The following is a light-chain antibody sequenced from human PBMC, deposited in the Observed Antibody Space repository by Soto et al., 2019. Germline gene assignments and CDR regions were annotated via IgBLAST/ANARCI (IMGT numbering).Light chain of an antibody. CDR1: SSDVGGYNY. J-gene: IGLJ3*02. Sequence: QSVLTQPRSVSGSPGQSVTISCTGTSSDVGGYNYVSWYQQYPGNAPKFIIYDVNKRPSGVPDRFSGSKSGNTASLTISVLQAEDEADYYCCSYTGSYTWVFGGGTKLTVL. CDR3: CSYTGSYTWV. CDR2: DVN. V-gene: IGLV2-11*01.